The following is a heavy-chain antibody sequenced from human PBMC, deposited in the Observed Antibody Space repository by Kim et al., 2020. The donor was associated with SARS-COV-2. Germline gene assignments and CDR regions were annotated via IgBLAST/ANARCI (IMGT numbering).Heavy chain of an antibody. V-gene: IGHV3-23*01. CDR1: GFTFSSYA. J-gene: IGHJ4*02. Sequence: GGSLRLSCAASGFTFSSYAMSWVRQAPGKGLEWVSAISGSGGSTYYADSVKGRFTISRDNSKNTLYLQMNSLRAEDTAVYYCAKDRAYYYDSSGYPSGGWGQGTLVTVSS. D-gene: IGHD3-22*01. CDR3: AKDRAYYYDSSGYPSGG. CDR2: ISGSGGST.